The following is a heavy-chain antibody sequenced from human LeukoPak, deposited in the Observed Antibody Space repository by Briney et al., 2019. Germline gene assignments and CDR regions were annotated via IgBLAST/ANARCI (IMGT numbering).Heavy chain of an antibody. D-gene: IGHD2-2*01. CDR1: GFSFSSYT. Sequence: GGSLRLSCAASGFSFSSYTMNWIRQAPGKGLEWVSSITGSSTYIYYADSVKGRFTISRDNAKNSLYLQMNSLRAEDTAVYYCAKGSQLLLDGMDVWGQGTTVTVSS. J-gene: IGHJ6*02. V-gene: IGHV3-21*01. CDR2: ITGSSTYI. CDR3: AKGSQLLLDGMDV.